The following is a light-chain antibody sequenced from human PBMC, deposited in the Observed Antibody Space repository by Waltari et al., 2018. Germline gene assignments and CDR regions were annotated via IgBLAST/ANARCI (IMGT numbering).Light chain of an antibody. Sequence: QSALTQPASVSGSPGQSSTISCPGTSSDAGNYNYVSWYQQHPGKAPTLIMYDVTKRPSGVSNRFSGSKSGNTASLTISRLQAEDEADYYCSSYTTSTTLIFGGGTKLTVL. J-gene: IGLJ2*01. CDR2: DVT. V-gene: IGLV2-14*01. CDR3: SSYTTSTTLI. CDR1: SSDAGNYNY.